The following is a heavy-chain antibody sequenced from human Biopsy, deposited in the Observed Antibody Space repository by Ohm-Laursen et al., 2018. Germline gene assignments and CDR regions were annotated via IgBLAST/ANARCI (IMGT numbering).Heavy chain of an antibody. CDR3: ARVLLPAAAVHYGLDV. CDR2: ISASGNHI. V-gene: IGHV3-21*01. CDR1: GFTFSGFS. J-gene: IGHJ6*02. Sequence: SLRLSCTASGFTFSGFSMNWVRQAPGKGLEWVSSISASGNHIYYTDSVKGRFTVSRDNGKNSVYLQMNSLRAGVTAVYYCARVLLPAAAVHYGLDVWGQGTTVTVSS. D-gene: IGHD2-2*01.